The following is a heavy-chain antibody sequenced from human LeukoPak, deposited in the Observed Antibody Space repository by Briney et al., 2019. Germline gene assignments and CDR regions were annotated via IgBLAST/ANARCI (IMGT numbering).Heavy chain of an antibody. J-gene: IGHJ5*02. CDR2: IYHSGST. Sequence: PSRTLSLTCAVSGGSISSGGYSWSWIRQPPGKGLEWIGYIYHSGSTYYNPSLKSRVTISVDRSKNQFSLKLSSVTAADTAVYYCARGAYCSSTSCTYNWFDPWGQGTLVTVSS. CDR1: GGSISSGGYS. V-gene: IGHV4-30-2*01. D-gene: IGHD2-2*01. CDR3: ARGAYCSSTSCTYNWFDP.